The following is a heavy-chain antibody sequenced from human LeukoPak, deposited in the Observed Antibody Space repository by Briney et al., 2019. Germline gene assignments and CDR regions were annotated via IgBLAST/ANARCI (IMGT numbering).Heavy chain of an antibody. CDR1: GFTFSSTS. CDR2: ISGSGDST. V-gene: IGHV3-23*01. Sequence: GGSLRLSCAASGFTFSSTSMTWVRQTPGKGLEWVSGISGSGDSTFYADSVKGRFTISRDNSRNTLYLQMSSLRPEDTAVYYCTKWSGFGDDWGQGTLVTVSS. CDR3: TKWSGFGDD. D-gene: IGHD3-10*01. J-gene: IGHJ4*02.